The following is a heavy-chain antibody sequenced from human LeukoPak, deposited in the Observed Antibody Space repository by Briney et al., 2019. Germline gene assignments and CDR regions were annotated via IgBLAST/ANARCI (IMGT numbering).Heavy chain of an antibody. CDR2: ISYDGSNK. J-gene: IGHJ4*02. V-gene: IGHV3-30*18. Sequence: GGSLRFSCAASGFTFSSYGMHWVRQAPGKGLEWVAVISYDGSNKYFADSVKGRFTISRDNSKNTLYLQMNSLRAEDTAVYYCAKGWGIPIFGVVTNWGQGTLVTVSS. CDR1: GFTFSSYG. CDR3: AKGWGIPIFGVVTN. D-gene: IGHD3-3*01.